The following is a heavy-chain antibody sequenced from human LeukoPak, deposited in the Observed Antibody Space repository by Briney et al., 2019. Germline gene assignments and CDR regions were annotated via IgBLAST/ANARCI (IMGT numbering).Heavy chain of an antibody. J-gene: IGHJ4*02. Sequence: GGSLRLSCAASGFTFSSFAMSWVRQAPGKGLVWVSHINSDGTSTNYGDSVKGRFTISRDNAKNTLYLQMNSLRAEYTSVYYCRGGYINGLDYWGQGTLVTVSS. CDR2: INSDGTST. V-gene: IGHV3-74*01. CDR1: GFTFSSFA. D-gene: IGHD5-18*01. CDR3: RGGYINGLDY.